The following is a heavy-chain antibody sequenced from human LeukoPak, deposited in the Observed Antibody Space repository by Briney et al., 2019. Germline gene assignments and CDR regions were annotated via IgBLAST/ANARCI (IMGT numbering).Heavy chain of an antibody. Sequence: ASVKVSCTASGYTFTSYGISWVRQAPGQGLEWLGWISAYNGNTNYAQKLQGRVTMTTDTSTSTAYMELRSLRSDDTAVYYCARDLSGWSFDYWGQGTLVTVSS. V-gene: IGHV1-18*01. CDR1: GYTFTSYG. CDR3: ARDLSGWSFDY. D-gene: IGHD6-19*01. CDR2: ISAYNGNT. J-gene: IGHJ4*02.